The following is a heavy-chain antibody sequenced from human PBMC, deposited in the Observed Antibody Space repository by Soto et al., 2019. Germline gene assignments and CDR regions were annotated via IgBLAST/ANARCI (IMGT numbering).Heavy chain of an antibody. D-gene: IGHD3-16*02. CDR1: GFTFSNYW. CDR2: INSDGSST. CDR3: ARGGPTFGGVIVIY. Sequence: EVQLVESGGGLVQPGGSLRLSCAASGFTFSNYWMHWVRQAPGKGLVWVSRINSDGSSTSYADSVKGRFTISRDNAKNTLYQQMNSLRAEDTAVYYCARGGPTFGGVIVIYWGQGTLVTVSS. J-gene: IGHJ4*02. V-gene: IGHV3-74*01.